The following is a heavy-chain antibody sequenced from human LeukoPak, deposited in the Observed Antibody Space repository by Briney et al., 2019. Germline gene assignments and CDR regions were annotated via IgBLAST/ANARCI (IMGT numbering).Heavy chain of an antibody. D-gene: IGHD4/OR15-4a*01. CDR3: ARDKSTTTIANYFDY. V-gene: IGHV1-46*01. Sequence: ASVKVSCKASGGTFSSYAISWVRQAPGQGLEWMGIINPSGGSTSYAQKFQGRVTMTRDTSTSTVYMELSSLRSEDTAVYYCARDKSTTTIANYFDYWGQGTLVTVSS. CDR2: INPSGGST. CDR1: GGTFSSYA. J-gene: IGHJ4*02.